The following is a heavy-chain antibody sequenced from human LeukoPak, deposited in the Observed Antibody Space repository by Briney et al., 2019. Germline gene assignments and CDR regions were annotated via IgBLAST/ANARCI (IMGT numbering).Heavy chain of an antibody. J-gene: IGHJ4*02. V-gene: IGHV1-69*01. D-gene: IGHD5-24*01. Sequence: SVKVSCKASGGTFSSYAISWVRQAPGQGLEWMGGIIPIFGTANYAQKFQGRVTITADESTSTAYMELSSLRSEDTAVYYCASRPRGGYLAFYFDYWGQGTLVTVSS. CDR1: GGTFSSYA. CDR3: ASRPRGGYLAFYFDY. CDR2: IIPIFGTA.